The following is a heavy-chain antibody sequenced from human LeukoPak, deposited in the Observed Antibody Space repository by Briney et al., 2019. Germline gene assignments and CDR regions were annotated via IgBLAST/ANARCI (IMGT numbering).Heavy chain of an antibody. D-gene: IGHD6-19*01. V-gene: IGHV3-30*04. Sequence: GGSLRLSCAASGFTFSSYAMHWVRQAPGKGLEWVAVISYDGSNKYYADSVKGRFTISRDNSKNTLYLQMNSLRAEDTAVYYCARDLQSSGWYSDWGQGTLVTVSS. J-gene: IGHJ4*02. CDR2: ISYDGSNK. CDR3: ARDLQSSGWYSD. CDR1: GFTFSSYA.